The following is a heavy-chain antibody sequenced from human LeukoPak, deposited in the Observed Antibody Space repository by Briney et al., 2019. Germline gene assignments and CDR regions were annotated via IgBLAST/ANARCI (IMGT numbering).Heavy chain of an antibody. D-gene: IGHD3-9*01. CDR3: ARAPLRYFDWLLYDYFDY. J-gene: IGHJ4*02. CDR2: IIPIFGTA. CDR1: GGTFSSYA. Sequence: ASVKVSCKASGGTFSSYAISWVRRAPGQGLEWMGGIIPIFGTANYAQKFQGRVTITADESTSTAYMELSSLRSEDTAVYYCARAPLRYFDWLLYDYFDYWGQGTLVTVSS. V-gene: IGHV1-69*13.